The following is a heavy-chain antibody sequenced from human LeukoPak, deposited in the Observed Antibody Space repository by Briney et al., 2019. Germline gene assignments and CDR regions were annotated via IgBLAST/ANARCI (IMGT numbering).Heavy chain of an antibody. D-gene: IGHD3-3*01. J-gene: IGHJ5*02. CDR1: GASISSSNW. V-gene: IGHV4-4*02. Sequence: SETLSLTCAVSGASISSSNWWSWVRQPPGKGLEWIGEIYHSGSTNYNPSLKSRVTISVDKSKNQFSLKLSSVTAADTAVYYCARDGRAMDYDFWSGANWFDPWGQGTLVTVSS. CDR3: ARDGRAMDYDFWSGANWFDP. CDR2: IYHSGST.